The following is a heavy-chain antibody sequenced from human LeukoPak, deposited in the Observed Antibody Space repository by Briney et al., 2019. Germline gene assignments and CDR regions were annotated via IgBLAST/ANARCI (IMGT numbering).Heavy chain of an antibody. V-gene: IGHV5-51*01. CDR1: GYSFRSYW. J-gene: IGHJ5*02. CDR3: ARQGHIVGGGWFDP. Sequence: GEPLKISCQGSGYSFRSYWIGWVRTMPGKAPEWMGVIYPGDSDTRYRPPFQGQVTMSADKSTNTAYLQWRSLRASDSAMDYCARQGHIVGGGWFDPWGQGTLVTVSS. D-gene: IGHD2-15*01. CDR2: IYPGDSDT.